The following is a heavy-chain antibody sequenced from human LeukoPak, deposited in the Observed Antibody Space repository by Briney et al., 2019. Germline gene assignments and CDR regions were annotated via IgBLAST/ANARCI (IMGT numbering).Heavy chain of an antibody. CDR3: ARDPDSSGWYGGWFDP. V-gene: IGHV6-1*01. Sequence: SQTLSLTCAISGDSFSSSSAAWNWLRQSPSRGLEWLGRTYYRSKWYNDYAVSVKSRITINPDTSKNQFSLQLNSVTPEDTAVYYCARDPDSSGWYGGWFDPWGQGTLVTVSS. CDR2: TYYRSKWYN. J-gene: IGHJ5*02. CDR1: GDSFSSSSAA. D-gene: IGHD6-19*01.